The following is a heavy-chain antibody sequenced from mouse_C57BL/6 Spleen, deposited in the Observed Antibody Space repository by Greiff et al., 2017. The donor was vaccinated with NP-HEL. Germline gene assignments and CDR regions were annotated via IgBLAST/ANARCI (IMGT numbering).Heavy chain of an antibody. Sequence: QGQRQKTGAELVKPGASVKMSCKASGYTFTSYWITWVKQRPGQGLEWIGDIHPGSGSTNYNEKFKSKATLTVDTSSSTAYMQLSSLTSEDSAVYYCAKEVYYGNYGFDYWGQGTTLTVSS. CDR2: IHPGSGST. J-gene: IGHJ2*01. CDR3: AKEVYYGNYGFDY. D-gene: IGHD2-1*01. V-gene: IGHV1-55*01. CDR1: GYTFTSYW.